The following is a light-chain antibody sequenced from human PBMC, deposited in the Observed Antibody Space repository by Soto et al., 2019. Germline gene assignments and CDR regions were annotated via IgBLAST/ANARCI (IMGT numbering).Light chain of an antibody. V-gene: IGKV1D-8*01. J-gene: IGKJ1*01. CDR3: AQYYTLPPT. CDR1: QGVSSY. Sequence: VIWMTQSPSLLSASTGDRVTISCRVSQGVSSYLAWYQQKPGKAPELLIYAASTLQSGVPSRFSGSGSGSAFILSISRLQSEDFAAYYYAQYYTLPPTFGQGTKVEIK. CDR2: AAS.